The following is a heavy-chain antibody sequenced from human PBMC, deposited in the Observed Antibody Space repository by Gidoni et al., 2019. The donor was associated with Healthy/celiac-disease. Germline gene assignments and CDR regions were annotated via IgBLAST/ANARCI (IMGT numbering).Heavy chain of an antibody. V-gene: IGHV4-31*03. CDR3: AREWTYGDSRFDY. CDR2: IYYSGST. Sequence: QVQLQESGPGLVKPSQTLSLTCTVPGGSLSSGGYYWSWIRQHPGKGLEWIGYIYYSGSTYYNPSLKSRVTISVDTSKNQFSLKLSSVTAADTAVYYCAREWTYGDSRFDYWGQGTLVTVSS. D-gene: IGHD4-17*01. J-gene: IGHJ4*02. CDR1: GGSLSSGGYY.